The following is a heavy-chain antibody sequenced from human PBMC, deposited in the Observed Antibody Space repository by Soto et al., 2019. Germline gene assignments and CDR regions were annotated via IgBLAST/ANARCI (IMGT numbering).Heavy chain of an antibody. D-gene: IGHD2-21*02. V-gene: IGHV3-33*01. CDR2: IWYDGSNK. CDR3: ASSIVVVTANSNAFDI. CDR1: GFTFSSYG. J-gene: IGHJ3*02. Sequence: PGGSLRLSCAASGFTFSSYGMHWVRQAPGKGLEWVAVIWYDGSNKYYADSVKGRFTISRDNSKNTLYLQMNSLRAEDTAVYYCASSIVVVTANSNAFDIWGQGTMVTVSS.